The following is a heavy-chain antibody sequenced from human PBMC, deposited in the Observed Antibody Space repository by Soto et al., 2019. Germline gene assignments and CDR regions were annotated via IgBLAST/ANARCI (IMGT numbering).Heavy chain of an antibody. D-gene: IGHD3-22*01. CDR2: IYYSGST. Sequence: SETLSLTCTVSGGSISSGGYYWSWIRQHPGKGLEWIGYIYYSGSTYYNPSLKSRVTISVDTSKNQFSLKLSSVTAADTAVYYCARASTCYYDSSGYYFFDYWGQGTLVTVSS. CDR3: ARASTCYYDSSGYYFFDY. CDR1: GGSISSGGYY. V-gene: IGHV4-31*03. J-gene: IGHJ4*02.